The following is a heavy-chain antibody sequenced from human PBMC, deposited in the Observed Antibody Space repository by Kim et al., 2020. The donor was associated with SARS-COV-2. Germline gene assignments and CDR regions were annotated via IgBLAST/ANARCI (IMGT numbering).Heavy chain of an antibody. CDR2: IDPSDSYT. CDR1: GYSFTSYW. Sequence: GASLKISCKGSGYSFTSYWISWVRQMPGKGLEWMGRIDPSDSYTNYSPSFQGHVTISADKSISTAYLQWSSLKASDTAMYYCARLFDSSGFYYGMDVWGQGTTVTVSS. D-gene: IGHD3-22*01. CDR3: ARLFDSSGFYYGMDV. V-gene: IGHV5-10-1*01. J-gene: IGHJ6*02.